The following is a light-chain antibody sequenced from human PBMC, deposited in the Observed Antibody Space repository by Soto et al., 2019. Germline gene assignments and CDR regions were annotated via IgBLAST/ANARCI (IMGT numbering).Light chain of an antibody. CDR1: QGISSA. V-gene: IGKV1-39*01. CDR2: AAS. Sequence: DIQLTQSPSSLSASVGDRVTITCRASQGISSALAWYQQKPGKAPKLLIYAASSLQSGVPSRFSGSGSGTEFTLTISSLQPEDFATYYCQQSYSLPPTWTFGQGTKVDIK. CDR3: QQSYSLPPTWT. J-gene: IGKJ1*01.